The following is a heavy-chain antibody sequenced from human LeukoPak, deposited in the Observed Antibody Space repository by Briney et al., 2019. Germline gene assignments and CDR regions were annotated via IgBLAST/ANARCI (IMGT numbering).Heavy chain of an antibody. V-gene: IGHV4-39*02. J-gene: IGHJ4*02. CDR3: ARRRSEDYTFHF. CDR2: IYYTGST. Sequence: SETLSLACTVSGDSISTDNYYWGWIRQPPGKGLEWIGSIYYTGSTYYNPSLKSRVTISVDTSKNDFSLKLSSVTAANTAVYYCARRRSEDYTFHFWGQGTLVTVSS. D-gene: IGHD2-2*02. CDR1: GDSISTDNYY.